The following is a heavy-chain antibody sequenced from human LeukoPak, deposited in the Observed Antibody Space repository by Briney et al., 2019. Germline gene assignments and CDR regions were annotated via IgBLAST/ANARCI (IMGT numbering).Heavy chain of an antibody. J-gene: IGHJ4*02. V-gene: IGHV4-4*07. Sequence: ASETLSLTCTVSGGSISSYYWRWIRQPPGKGLEWIGRIYTSGSTNYNPSLKSRVTMSVDTSKNQFSLKLSSVTAADTAVYYCAGGGKIRTLDYWGQGTLVTVSS. CDR3: AGGGKIRTLDY. CDR1: GGSISSYY. CDR2: IYTSGST. D-gene: IGHD4-23*01.